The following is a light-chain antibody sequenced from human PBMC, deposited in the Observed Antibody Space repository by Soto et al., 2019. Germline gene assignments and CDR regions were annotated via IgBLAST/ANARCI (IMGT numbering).Light chain of an antibody. CDR1: SSDVGSYNL. J-gene: IGLJ2*01. V-gene: IGLV2-23*01. Sequence: QSALTQPASVSGSPGQSITISCTGTSSDVGSYNLVSWYQQHPGKAPKLMIYEGSKRPSGVSNRFSGSKSGNTASLTISGLQAEDEADYYCCSYAGSSTSHVVFGGRTKLTVL. CDR2: EGS. CDR3: CSYAGSSTSHVV.